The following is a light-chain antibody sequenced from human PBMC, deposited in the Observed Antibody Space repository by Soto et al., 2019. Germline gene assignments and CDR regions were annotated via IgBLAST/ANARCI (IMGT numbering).Light chain of an antibody. V-gene: IGLV2-14*01. CDR2: EVS. J-gene: IGLJ1*01. CDR1: SSDVGGYNF. Sequence: QSALTQPASVSGSPGQSITISCTGSSSDVGGYNFVSWYQQYPGKAPKLMIYEVSNRPSGVSNRFSGSKSGNTASLTISGLQAEDEADYYCNSYTSSSTLVFGTWTKLTVL. CDR3: NSYTSSSTLV.